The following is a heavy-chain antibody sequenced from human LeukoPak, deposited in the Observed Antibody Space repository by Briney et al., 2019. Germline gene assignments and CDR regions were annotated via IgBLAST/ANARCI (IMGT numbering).Heavy chain of an antibody. D-gene: IGHD3-3*01. J-gene: IGHJ4*02. CDR2: MSSDGRNK. CDR3: ARGANDFWSGSVDY. CDR1: GFTFSSYA. V-gene: IGHV3-30*04. Sequence: GGSLRLSCAASGFTFSSYAMHWVRQAPGKGLEWVAVMSSDGRNKYYADSVKGRITISRDNSKNTLYLQMNSLRVEDTAVYYCARGANDFWSGSVDYWGQGTLVTVSS.